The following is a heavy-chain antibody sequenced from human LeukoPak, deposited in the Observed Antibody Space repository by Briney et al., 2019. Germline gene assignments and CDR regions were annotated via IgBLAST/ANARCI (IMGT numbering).Heavy chain of an antibody. CDR1: GYTFTSYY. D-gene: IGHD3-10*01. V-gene: IGHV3-30*02. Sequence: SCKASGYTFTSYYMHWVRQAPGKGLEWVALIRYDGSKKYYGESVKGRFTISRDNSKNTLFLQMNSLRPEDTALYYCAKDQAMNRGPGYWGQGTLVTVSS. CDR2: IRYDGSKK. CDR3: AKDQAMNRGPGY. J-gene: IGHJ4*02.